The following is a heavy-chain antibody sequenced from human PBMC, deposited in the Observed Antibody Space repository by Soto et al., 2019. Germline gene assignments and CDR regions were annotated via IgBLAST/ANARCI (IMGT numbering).Heavy chain of an antibody. CDR2: IRSKANSYAT. CDR1: GLNFSSYA. V-gene: IGHV3-73*01. Sequence: EVQLLESGGGLVQPGVSLRLSCAASGLNFSSYAMSWVRQAPGKWLVWVGRIRSKANSYATAYAASVKGRFTIYRDDSNNTAYLQMNCLNTADTALYYCSRLDGYDYGSGSSSNDYGMDVWGQGTTVTVSS. CDR3: SRLDGYDYGSGSSSNDYGMDV. J-gene: IGHJ6*02. D-gene: IGHD3-10*01.